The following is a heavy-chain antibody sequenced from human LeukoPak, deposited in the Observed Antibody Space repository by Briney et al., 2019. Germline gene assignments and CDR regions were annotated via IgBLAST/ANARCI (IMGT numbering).Heavy chain of an antibody. J-gene: IGHJ6*03. CDR2: ISSNGGST. D-gene: IGHD2-21*01. V-gene: IGHV3-64*01. CDR3: ARGVNPHYYYMDV. Sequence: PGGSLRLSCAASGFTFSSYAMHWVRQAPGKGLEYVSAISSNGGSTYYANSVKGRFTISRDNSKNTLYLQMGSLRAEDMAVYYCARGVNPHYYYMDVWGKGTTVTVSS. CDR1: GFTFSSYA.